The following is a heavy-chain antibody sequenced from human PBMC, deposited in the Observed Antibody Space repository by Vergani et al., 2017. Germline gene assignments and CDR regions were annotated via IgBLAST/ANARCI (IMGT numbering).Heavy chain of an antibody. CDR2: ISAYNGKT. D-gene: IGHD3-16*01. J-gene: IGHJ3*02. CDR1: GYTFSSYG. CDR3: VRDKGDFNAFDI. V-gene: IGHV1-18*01. Sequence: QVHLVQSGAEVKKPGASVKVSCKTSGYTFSSYGISWVRQAPGQGLEWMGWISAYNGKTDYAQKVQGRVTMTTDTSTSTAYMELRSLGSDDTAVYCCVRDKGDFNAFDIWGQGTMVTVSS.